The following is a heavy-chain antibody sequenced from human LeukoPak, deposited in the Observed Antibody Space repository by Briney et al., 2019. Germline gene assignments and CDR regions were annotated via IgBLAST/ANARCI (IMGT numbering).Heavy chain of an antibody. Sequence: SSVTVSRKASGYTFTNYYIHWVRQPPAQGLEWAEIINPSGGSTSYAQKFQGRVTITIDTSTSTVYMELSSLRSEDTAVYHGAREGRYSDSSRSRFDYWGQGTLVTVSS. CDR2: INPSGGST. CDR1: GYTFTNYY. J-gene: IGHJ4*02. D-gene: IGHD6-6*01. CDR3: AREGRYSDSSRSRFDY. V-gene: IGHV1-46*01.